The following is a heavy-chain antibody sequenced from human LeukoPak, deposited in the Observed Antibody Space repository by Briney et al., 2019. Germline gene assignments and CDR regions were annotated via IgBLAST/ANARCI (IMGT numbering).Heavy chain of an antibody. D-gene: IGHD3-16*01. CDR2: ISYDGSNK. J-gene: IGHJ4*02. CDR3: ARDRITSDY. CDR1: GFTFSSYG. V-gene: IGHV3-30*03. Sequence: GRSLRLSCAASGFTFSSYGMHWVRQAPGKGLEWVAVISYDGSNKYYADSVKGRFTISRDNSKNTLYLQMNSLRAEDTAVYYCARDRITSDYWGQGTLVTVSS.